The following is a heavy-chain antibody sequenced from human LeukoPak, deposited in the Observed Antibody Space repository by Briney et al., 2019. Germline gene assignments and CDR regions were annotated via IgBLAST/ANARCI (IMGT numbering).Heavy chain of an antibody. D-gene: IGHD5-12*01. Sequence: PGGSLSLSCAAYGFSVSNYSMNWVRQAPGKGLEWVSSITSLGTYTYYADSVKGRFTISRDNANNSLSLQMNSLRGEDTAVYYCARIFLTYSGYDLNFFDSWGQGALVTVSP. V-gene: IGHV3-21*01. J-gene: IGHJ4*02. CDR2: ITSLGTYT. CDR1: GFSVSNYS. CDR3: ARIFLTYSGYDLNFFDS.